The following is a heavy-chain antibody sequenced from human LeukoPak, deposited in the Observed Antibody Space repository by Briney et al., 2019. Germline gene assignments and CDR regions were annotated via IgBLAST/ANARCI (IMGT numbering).Heavy chain of an antibody. CDR2: IYTSGST. V-gene: IGHV4-4*09. D-gene: IGHD1-26*01. CDR1: GGSINSYY. CDR3: ARLNSGNYFGWYYYYMDV. J-gene: IGHJ6*03. Sequence: SETLSLTCTVSGGSINSYYWSWIRQPPGKGLEWIGYIYTSGSTHYNPSLKSRVTISVDTFKNQFSLKLSSVTAADTAVYYCARLNSGNYFGWYYYYMDVWGKGTTVTVSS.